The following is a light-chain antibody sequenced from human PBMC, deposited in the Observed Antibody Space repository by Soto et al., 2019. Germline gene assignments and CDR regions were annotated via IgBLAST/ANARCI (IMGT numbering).Light chain of an antibody. V-gene: IGKV3-11*01. J-gene: IGKJ1*01. Sequence: EIVLTQSPATLSLSPGERATLSCRASQSVSSYLAWYQQKPGQAPRLLIYDASNRATGIPARFSGSGSGTDFTLTISSLEPEDSAVYYCQHRKTFGQGTKVDIK. CDR1: QSVSSY. CDR3: QHRKT. CDR2: DAS.